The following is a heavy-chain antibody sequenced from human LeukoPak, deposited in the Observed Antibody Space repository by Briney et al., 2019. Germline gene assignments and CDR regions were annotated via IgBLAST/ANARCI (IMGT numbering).Heavy chain of an antibody. CDR2: ISAYNSNT. V-gene: IGHV1-18*01. Sequence: ASVKVSCKASGYTFTSYGISWVRQAPGQGLEWMGWISAYNSNTNYAQKRQGRVTMTTDTSTSTAYMELRSLRSDDTAVYYCARGERVVPAATNDYWGQGTLVTVSS. J-gene: IGHJ4*02. D-gene: IGHD2-2*01. CDR3: ARGERVVPAATNDY. CDR1: GYTFTSYG.